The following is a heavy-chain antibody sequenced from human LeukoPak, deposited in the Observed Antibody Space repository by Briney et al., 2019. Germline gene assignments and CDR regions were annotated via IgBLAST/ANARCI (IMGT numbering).Heavy chain of an antibody. CDR1: GFTFSSYG. CDR3: AKGQYSSGWYRGDWFDP. CDR2: ISYDGSNK. D-gene: IGHD6-19*01. Sequence: PGGSLRLSCAASGFTFSSYGMHWVRQAPGKGLEWVAVISYDGSNKYYADSVKGRFTISRDNSKNTLYLQMNSLRAEDTAVYYCAKGQYSSGWYRGDWFDPWGQGTLVTVSS. J-gene: IGHJ5*02. V-gene: IGHV3-30*18.